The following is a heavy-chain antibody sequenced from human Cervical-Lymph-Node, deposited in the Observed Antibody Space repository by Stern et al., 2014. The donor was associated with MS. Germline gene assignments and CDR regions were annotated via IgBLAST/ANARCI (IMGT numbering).Heavy chain of an antibody. CDR1: GYTFTSYA. Sequence: QVQLVQSGAEVKKPGASVKVSCKASGYTFTSYAMHWVRQAPGQMLEWMGWINAGNGNTKYSQKFQGRVTITRDTSASTAYMELSSLRSEDTAVYYCARNRVWGGTDYWGQGTLVTVSS. CDR3: ARNRVWGGTDY. J-gene: IGHJ4*02. CDR2: INAGNGNT. D-gene: IGHD3-16*01. V-gene: IGHV1-3*01.